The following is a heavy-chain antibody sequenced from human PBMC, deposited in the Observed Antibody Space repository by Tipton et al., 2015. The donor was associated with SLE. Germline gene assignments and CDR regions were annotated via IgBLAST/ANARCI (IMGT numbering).Heavy chain of an antibody. J-gene: IGHJ4*02. CDR3: ARLIGQLRPSGD. CDR2: ISSDGST. CDR1: GASISSYY. D-gene: IGHD6-6*01. Sequence: TLSLTCTVSGASISSYYWTWIRQTPGKGLEWLGYISSDGSTNYNPSLQSRVVISDDTSKNQFSLSLRSMTAADTAVYYCARLIGQLRPSGDWGQGTLVTVSS. V-gene: IGHV4-59*01.